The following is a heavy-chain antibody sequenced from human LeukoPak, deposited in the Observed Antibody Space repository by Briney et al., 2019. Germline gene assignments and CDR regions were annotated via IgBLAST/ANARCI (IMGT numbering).Heavy chain of an antibody. D-gene: IGHD6-6*01. CDR3: ASGYSSSVRSPFDP. CDR2: INHSGST. CDR1: GGSFSGYY. J-gene: IGHJ5*02. V-gene: IGHV4-34*01. Sequence: KPSETLSLTCAVYGGSFSGYYWSWIRQPPGKGLEWIGEINHSGSTNYNPSLKSRVTISVDTSKNQFSLKLSSVTAADTAVYYCASGYSSSVRSPFDPWGQGTLVTVSS.